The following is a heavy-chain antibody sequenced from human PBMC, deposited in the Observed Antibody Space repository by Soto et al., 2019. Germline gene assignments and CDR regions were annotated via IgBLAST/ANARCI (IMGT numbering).Heavy chain of an antibody. D-gene: IGHD1-1*01. J-gene: IGHJ6*02. CDR2: ISYDGSNK. CDR3: ARDRLRYNWNDFPYYYYGMDV. CDR1: GFTFSSYA. Sequence: QVQLVESGGGVVQPGRSLRLSCAASGFTFSSYAMHWVRQAPGKGLEWVAVISYDGSNKYYADSLKGRFTISRDNSTTTLYLQMNSLRAEDTAVYYCARDRLRYNWNDFPYYYYGMDVWGQGTTVTVSS. V-gene: IGHV3-30-3*01.